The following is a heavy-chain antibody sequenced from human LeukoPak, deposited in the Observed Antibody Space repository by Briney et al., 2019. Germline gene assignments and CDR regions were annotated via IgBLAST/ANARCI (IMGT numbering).Heavy chain of an antibody. D-gene: IGHD3-9*01. J-gene: IGHJ5*02. CDR3: ARGTPVYDIFTGYYPGWVDP. Sequence: GESLKISCKGSGYNFTSYWIGWVRQMPGKGLEWMGIIYPGNSDTRYSPSFQGQVTIEADQSISTAYLQWSGLKASDTAMYYWARGTPVYDIFTGYYPGWVDPWGQGTPVT. CDR1: GYNFTSYW. CDR2: IYPGNSDT. V-gene: IGHV5-51*01.